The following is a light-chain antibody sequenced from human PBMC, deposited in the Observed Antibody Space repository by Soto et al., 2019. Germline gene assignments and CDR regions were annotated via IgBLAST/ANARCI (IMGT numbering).Light chain of an antibody. CDR3: SSYTSSNTRYV. V-gene: IGLV2-14*03. J-gene: IGLJ1*01. CDR2: DVS. CDR1: SSDVGGYNY. Sequence: QPVLTQPASVSGSPGQSITISCTGTSSDVGGYNYVSWYQQHPGKAPKLMIYDVSSRPSGVSYRFSGSKSGNTASLTISGLQAEDEADYYCSSYTSSNTRYVFGTGTKVTVL.